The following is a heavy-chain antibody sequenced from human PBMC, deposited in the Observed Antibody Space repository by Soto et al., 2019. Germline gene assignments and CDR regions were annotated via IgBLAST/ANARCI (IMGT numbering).Heavy chain of an antibody. J-gene: IGHJ4*02. Sequence: EVQLLESGGGLVQPGGSLRLSCAASGFTFSSYAMSWVRQAPGKGLEWVSTFSGGGGSTYYADSVKGRFTISRDNSKNTLYLQMNSLRAEDTAVYYCATPRYNWNYVLFHYWGQGTLVSVSS. D-gene: IGHD1-7*01. CDR1: GFTFSSYA. V-gene: IGHV3-23*01. CDR3: ATPRYNWNYVLFHY. CDR2: FSGGGGST.